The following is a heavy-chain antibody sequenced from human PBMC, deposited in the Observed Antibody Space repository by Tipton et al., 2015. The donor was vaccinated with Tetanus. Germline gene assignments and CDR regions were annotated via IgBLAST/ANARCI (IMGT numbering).Heavy chain of an antibody. D-gene: IGHD2-8*01. Sequence: MQLVQSGGEVKKPGESLKISCKGSGYIFNNYWIGWVRQKPGKGLEWMGIIYPCDSDTGYSPSFQGQVTISVDKSINTAYLQWSSLKASDTSMFYCARAHCTDGVCNFDFGGQGALVTVAS. CDR1: GYIFNNYW. J-gene: IGHJ4*02. V-gene: IGHV5-51*01. CDR3: ARAHCTDGVCNFDF. CDR2: IYPCDSDT.